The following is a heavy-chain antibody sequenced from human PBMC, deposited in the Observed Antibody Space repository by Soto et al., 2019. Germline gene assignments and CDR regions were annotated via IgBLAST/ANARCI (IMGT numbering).Heavy chain of an antibody. CDR3: ASLYSGSYSRWFDP. V-gene: IGHV4-59*08. D-gene: IGHD1-26*01. CDR1: GGSISSYY. J-gene: IGHJ5*02. Sequence: PSETLSLTCTVSGGSISSYYWSWIRQPPGKGLEWIGYIYYSGSTNYNPSLKSRVTISVDTSKNQFSLKLSSVTAADTAVYYCASLYSGSYSRWFDPWGQGTLVTVSS. CDR2: IYYSGST.